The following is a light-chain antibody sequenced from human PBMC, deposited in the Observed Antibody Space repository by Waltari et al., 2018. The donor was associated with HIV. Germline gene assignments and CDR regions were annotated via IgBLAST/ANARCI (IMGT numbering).Light chain of an antibody. CDR3: AVWDDSLNGVV. J-gene: IGLJ2*01. Sequence: QSVLTQPPSASATPGQGVGISCSGSRSNIGTNTVNWYQHHPGTAPKLLIYSNDQRPSGVPDRISGSKSGTSASLAISGLQSEDEADYYCAVWDDSLNGVVFGGGTKLTVL. V-gene: IGLV1-44*01. CDR1: RSNIGTNT. CDR2: SND.